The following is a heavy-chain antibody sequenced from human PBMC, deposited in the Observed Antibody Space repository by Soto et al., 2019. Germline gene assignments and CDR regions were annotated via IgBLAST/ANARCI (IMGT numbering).Heavy chain of an antibody. CDR3: ARGVSGSSPSKDV. CDR2: INSDGSNI. CDR1: GFTFSYYW. D-gene: IGHD6-6*01. J-gene: IGHJ6*02. Sequence: GGSLRLSCAASGFTFSYYWMHWVRQAPGKGLVWVSRINSDGSNIYYADSVKGRVTISRDNAKNTLYLQMNSLRAEDTAMYYCARGVSGSSPSKDVWGQGTTVTVSS. V-gene: IGHV3-74*01.